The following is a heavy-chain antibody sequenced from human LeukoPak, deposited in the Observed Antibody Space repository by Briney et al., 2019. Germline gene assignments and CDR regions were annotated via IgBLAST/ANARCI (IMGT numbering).Heavy chain of an antibody. J-gene: IGHJ3*02. Sequence: GSLRLSCAASGFTFSSHAMSWVRQAPGKGLEWVSSLSGSGEGTYYADAVKGRFTISRDNSKNTLYLQMNSLRAEDTAVYYCAKDLGTMIVVNSHAFDIWGQGTMVTVSS. CDR2: LSGSGEGT. V-gene: IGHV3-23*01. CDR1: GFTFSSHA. D-gene: IGHD3-22*01. CDR3: AKDLGTMIVVNSHAFDI.